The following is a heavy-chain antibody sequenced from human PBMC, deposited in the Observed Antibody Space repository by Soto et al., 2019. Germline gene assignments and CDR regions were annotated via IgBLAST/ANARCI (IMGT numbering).Heavy chain of an antibody. Sequence: SETLSLTCAVSGGSISSSNWWSWVRQPPGKGLGWIGEIYHSGSTNYNPSLKSRVTISVDKSKNQFSLKLSSVTAADTAVYYCARASSVLRFLEWSPLYGMDVWGQGTTVTVSS. CDR3: ARASSVLRFLEWSPLYGMDV. CDR1: GGSISSSNW. D-gene: IGHD3-3*01. V-gene: IGHV4-4*02. J-gene: IGHJ6*02. CDR2: IYHSGST.